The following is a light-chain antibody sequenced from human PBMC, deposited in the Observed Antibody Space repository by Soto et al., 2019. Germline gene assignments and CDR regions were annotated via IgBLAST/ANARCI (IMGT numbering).Light chain of an antibody. V-gene: IGLV2-8*01. CDR1: SSDVGHSNF. J-gene: IGLJ1*01. Sequence: QSVLTQPPSASGSPGQSVTISCTGSSSDVGHSNFVSWYQQHPGKGHKLIIYEVSKRPSGVPDRFSGSKSGNTASLSVSGLQDEDEADYFCNAQADNGKHVFGTGTKLTVL. CDR2: EVS. CDR3: NAQADNGKHV.